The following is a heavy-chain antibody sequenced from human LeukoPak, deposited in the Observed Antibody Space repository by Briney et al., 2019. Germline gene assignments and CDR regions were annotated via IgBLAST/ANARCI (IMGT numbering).Heavy chain of an antibody. CDR3: AKDSVPYYYGSGSYPDY. V-gene: IGHV3-23*01. J-gene: IGHJ4*02. Sequence: TGGSLRLSCAASGFTFSSYAMSWVRQAPGKGLEWVSGISGSGGSTYYADSVKGRFTISRDNSKNTLYLQMNSLTAEDTAVYYCAKDSVPYYYGSGSYPDYWGQGTLVTVST. CDR2: ISGSGGST. D-gene: IGHD3-10*01. CDR1: GFTFSSYA.